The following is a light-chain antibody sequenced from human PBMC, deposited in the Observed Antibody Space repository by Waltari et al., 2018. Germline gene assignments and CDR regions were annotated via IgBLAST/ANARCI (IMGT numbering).Light chain of an antibody. CDR1: QRISSW. V-gene: IGKV1-5*03. CDR3: QQYDRYSSWT. Sequence: DFQMTQSPSTLSASVGDRVTITCRASQRISSWLAWYQQKPGQAPKLLIYKASTLQGGVPSRFSGNGSETEFTLTISSLQPDDFATYYCQQYDRYSSWTFGQGTKVDIK. J-gene: IGKJ1*01. CDR2: KAS.